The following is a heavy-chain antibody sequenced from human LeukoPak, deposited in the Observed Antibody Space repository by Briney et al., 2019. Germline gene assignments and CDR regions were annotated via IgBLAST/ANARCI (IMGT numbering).Heavy chain of an antibody. V-gene: IGHV3-74*01. CDR3: ARGPNSNWSGLDF. J-gene: IGHJ4*02. CDR2: ISPTGSTT. Sequence: PGGSLRLSCAASGFDFSSNWMHRARQLPGKGLVWVSRISPTGSTTSYADSVKGRFTVSRDNAKNTLYLQVNNLRAEDTAVYYCARGPNSNWSGLDFWGQGTLLTVSS. CDR1: GFDFSSNW. D-gene: IGHD6-6*01.